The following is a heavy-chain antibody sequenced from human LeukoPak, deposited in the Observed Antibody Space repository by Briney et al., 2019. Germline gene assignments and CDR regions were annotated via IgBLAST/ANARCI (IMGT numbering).Heavy chain of an antibody. CDR1: GASISSYY. J-gene: IGHJ6*02. V-gene: IGHV4-59*01. CDR3: ARGVRYYYGMDV. Sequence: SETLSLTCTVSGASISSYYWSWIRQPPGKGLEWIGYIYYSGSTNYNPSLKSRVTISVDTSENQFSLKLSSVTAADTAVYYCARGVRYYYGMDVWGLGTTVTVSS. CDR2: IYYSGST.